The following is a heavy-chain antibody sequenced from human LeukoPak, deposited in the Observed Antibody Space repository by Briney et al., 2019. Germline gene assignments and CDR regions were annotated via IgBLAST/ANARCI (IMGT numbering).Heavy chain of an antibody. CDR1: GFIFDDYA. Sequence: GRSLRLSCAASGFIFDDYAMHWVRQAPGKGLEWVSGINWNSGTIGYADSVKGRFTISRDNSKNTLYLQMNSLRAEDTAVYYCAKDTDGYSSSWYAWYFDLWGRGTLVTVSS. D-gene: IGHD6-13*01. V-gene: IGHV3-9*01. CDR2: INWNSGTI. J-gene: IGHJ2*01. CDR3: AKDTDGYSSSWYAWYFDL.